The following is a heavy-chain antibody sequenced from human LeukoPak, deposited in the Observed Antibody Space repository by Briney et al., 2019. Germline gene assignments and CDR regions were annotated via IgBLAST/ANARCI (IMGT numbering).Heavy chain of an antibody. CDR3: AAEAAYYYDSRDAFDV. D-gene: IGHD3-22*01. CDR1: GFTFTSSA. V-gene: IGHV1-58*01. J-gene: IGHJ3*01. CDR2: IVVGSGNT. Sequence: SVKVSCKASGFTFTSSAVQWVRQARGQRLEWIGWIVVGSGNTNYAQKFQERVTITRDMSTSLVYMELSSLRSEDTAVYYCAAEAAYYYDSRDAFDVWGQGAMVTVSS.